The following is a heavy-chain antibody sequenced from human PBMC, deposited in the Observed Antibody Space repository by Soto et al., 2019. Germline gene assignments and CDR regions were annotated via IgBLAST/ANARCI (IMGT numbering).Heavy chain of an antibody. CDR1: GGTFSSYA. V-gene: IGHV1-69*06. J-gene: IGHJ5*02. CDR3: ARGPRAAAFWSGYDTGNCFEP. D-gene: IGHD3-3*01. Sequence: SVKVSCKASGGTFSSYAISWVRQAPGQGLEWMGGIIPIFGTANYAQKFQGRVTITADKSTSTAYMELSSLRSEDTAVYYCARGPRAAAFWSGYDTGNCFEPPGQGTLVSV. CDR2: IIPIFGTA.